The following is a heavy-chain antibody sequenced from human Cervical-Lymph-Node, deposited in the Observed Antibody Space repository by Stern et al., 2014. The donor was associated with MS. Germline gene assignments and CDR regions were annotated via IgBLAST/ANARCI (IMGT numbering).Heavy chain of an antibody. J-gene: IGHJ5*02. CDR1: GFTFSDYY. Sequence: QVQLVESGGGLVKPGGSLRLSCAASGFTFSDYYMTWIRQAPGKGLEWDSYISSSGSTIYYADSVKGRFTIYKDTANNSLYLQMNSLRAEDTAVYYCARCEVLWFGELPRWFDPWGQGTLVTVSS. CDR2: ISSSGSTI. CDR3: ARCEVLWFGELPRWFDP. D-gene: IGHD3-10*01. V-gene: IGHV3-11*01.